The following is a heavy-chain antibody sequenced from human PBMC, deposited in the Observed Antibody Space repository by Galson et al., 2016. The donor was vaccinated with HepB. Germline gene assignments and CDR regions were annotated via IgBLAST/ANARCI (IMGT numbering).Heavy chain of an antibody. CDR1: GFTFSNYG. CDR3: ARDKMRWLQLVYFLDH. V-gene: IGHV3-33*01. J-gene: IGHJ4*02. CDR2: IWYDGSKK. D-gene: IGHD5-24*01. Sequence: SLRLSCAASGFTFSNYGMHWVRQTPGKGLEWVALIWYDGSKKYYADSVKGRFTISRDNSKKPLYLRMDSLRAEDTAVYYCARDKMRWLQLVYFLDHWGQGTLVTVSS.